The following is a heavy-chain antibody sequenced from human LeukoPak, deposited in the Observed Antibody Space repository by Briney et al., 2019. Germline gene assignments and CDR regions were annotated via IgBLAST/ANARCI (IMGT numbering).Heavy chain of an antibody. CDR2: ISYDETKK. D-gene: IGHD2-8*02. J-gene: IGHJ4*02. V-gene: IGHV3-30*04. CDR1: GFTFSDCA. Sequence: GGSLRLSCAASGFTFSDCAIYWVRQAPGKGLEWVAIISYDETKKSYAKSVKGRFTISRDNSKKTVYLQMSSLRDDDTATFFCACNADYTGAGNLYYWGQGTLVIVSS. CDR3: ACNADYTGAGNLYY.